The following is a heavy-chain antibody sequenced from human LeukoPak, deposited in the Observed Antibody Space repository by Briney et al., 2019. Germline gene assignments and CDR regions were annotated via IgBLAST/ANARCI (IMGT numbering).Heavy chain of an antibody. D-gene: IGHD1-26*01. V-gene: IGHV3-23*01. J-gene: IGHJ3*02. CDR3: AKVPSYSGSPPDAFDI. CDR1: GFTFSNAW. Sequence: RPGGSLRLSCAASGFTFSNAWMSWVRQAPGKGLEWVSAISGSGSGDSTYYADSVKGRFTISRDNSKNTLYLQMNSLRAEDTAVYYCAKVPSYSGSPPDAFDIWGQGTMVTVSS. CDR2: ISGSGSGDST.